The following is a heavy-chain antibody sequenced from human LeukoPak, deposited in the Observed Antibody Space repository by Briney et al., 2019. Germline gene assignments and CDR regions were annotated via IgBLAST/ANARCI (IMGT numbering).Heavy chain of an antibody. J-gene: IGHJ4*02. V-gene: IGHV3-33*06. D-gene: IGHD3-10*01. Sequence: PGRSLRLSCAASGFTFSSCGMHWVRQAPGKGLEWVAVIWYDGSNKYYADSVKGRFTISRDNSKNTLYLQMNSLRAEDTAVYYCAKPRRYGSGSYFYFDYWGQGTLVTVSS. CDR1: GFTFSSCG. CDR3: AKPRRYGSGSYFYFDY. CDR2: IWYDGSNK.